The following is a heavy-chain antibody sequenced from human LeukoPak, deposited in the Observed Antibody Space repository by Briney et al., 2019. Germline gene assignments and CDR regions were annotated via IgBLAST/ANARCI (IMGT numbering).Heavy chain of an antibody. J-gene: IGHJ4*02. CDR2: ISSSGSTV. V-gene: IGHV3-11*01. CDR3: ARVNLGYCSGGSCRHVDY. D-gene: IGHD2-15*01. CDR1: GFTFSDYY. Sequence: PGGSLRLSCAASGFTFSDYYMSWIRQAPGKGLEWVSYISSSGSTVYYADSVKGRFTISRDNAKNSLYLQMNSLRAEDTAVYYCARVNLGYCSGGSCRHVDYWGQGTLVTVSS.